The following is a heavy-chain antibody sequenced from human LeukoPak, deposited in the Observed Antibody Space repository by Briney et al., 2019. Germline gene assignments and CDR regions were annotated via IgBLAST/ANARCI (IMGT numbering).Heavy chain of an antibody. CDR1: GFTFDDYA. D-gene: IGHD3-10*01. Sequence: GRSLRLSCAASGFTFDDYAMHWVRQAPGKGLEWVSGISWNSGSIGYADSVKGRFTISRDNAKNSLYLQMNSLRAEDTALYYCAKGPRWDITMVLGLVDYWGQGTLVTVSS. CDR2: ISWNSGSI. J-gene: IGHJ4*02. V-gene: IGHV3-9*01. CDR3: AKGPRWDITMVLGLVDY.